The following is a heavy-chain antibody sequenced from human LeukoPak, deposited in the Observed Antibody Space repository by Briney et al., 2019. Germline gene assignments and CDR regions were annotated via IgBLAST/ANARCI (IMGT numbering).Heavy chain of an antibody. CDR3: ARAGQDYDFGSGSHAFDI. J-gene: IGHJ3*02. CDR2: ITGSGVGT. CDR1: GFTFSSYA. D-gene: IGHD3-3*01. V-gene: IGHV3-23*01. Sequence: SGGSLRLSCAASGFTFSSYAMSWVRQAPGKGLEWGSAITGSGVGTYYADSVKGRITISRDNAKNSLYLQMNSLRAEDTAVYYCARAGQDYDFGSGSHAFDIWGQGTMVTVSS.